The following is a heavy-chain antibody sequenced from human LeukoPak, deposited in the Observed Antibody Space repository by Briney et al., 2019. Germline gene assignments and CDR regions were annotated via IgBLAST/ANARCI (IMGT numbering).Heavy chain of an antibody. CDR1: GYTFTGYY. Sequence: APVKVSCKASGYTFTGYYMHWVRQAPGQGLEWMGCINPNSGGTNYAQKFQGRVTMTRDTSITTAYMELSRLRSDDTAVYYCARDASSYGSGTYYNAMYNWFEPWGQGTLVTVSS. D-gene: IGHD3-10*01. J-gene: IGHJ5*02. CDR3: ARDASSYGSGTYYNAMYNWFEP. CDR2: INPNSGGT. V-gene: IGHV1-2*02.